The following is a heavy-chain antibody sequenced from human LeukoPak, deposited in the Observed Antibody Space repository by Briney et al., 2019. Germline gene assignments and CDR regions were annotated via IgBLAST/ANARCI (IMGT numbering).Heavy chain of an antibody. CDR3: ARDKWEQTAIDY. CDR1: GYTFTGYS. Sequence: ASVKVSCKASGYTFTGYSLHWVRQAPGQGLEWMGWINPNSGGTNYAQKFQGRVTMTRDTSISTAYMELSRLRSDDTAVYYCARDKWEQTAIDYWGQGTLVTVSS. V-gene: IGHV1-2*02. D-gene: IGHD1-26*01. J-gene: IGHJ4*02. CDR2: INPNSGGT.